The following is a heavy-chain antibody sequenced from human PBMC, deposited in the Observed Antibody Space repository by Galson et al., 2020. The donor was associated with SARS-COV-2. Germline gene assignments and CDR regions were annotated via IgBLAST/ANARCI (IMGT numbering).Heavy chain of an antibody. CDR3: AKSLGGYDHGKDYFDY. V-gene: IGHV3-33*06. D-gene: IGHD3-16*01. CDR2: IWPDGSNK. CDR1: GFTFSHSG. Sequence: TGGSLRLSCEASGFTFSHSGIHWIRQAPGKGLEWMTIIWPDGSNKYYADSVKGRFTISRDNSKNTVYLQMNSLRAEDTAVYYCAKSLGGYDHGKDYFDYWGQGTLVTVSS. J-gene: IGHJ4*02.